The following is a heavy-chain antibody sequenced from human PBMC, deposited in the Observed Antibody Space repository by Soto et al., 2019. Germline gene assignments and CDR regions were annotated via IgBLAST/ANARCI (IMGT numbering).Heavy chain of an antibody. D-gene: IGHD1-1*01. V-gene: IGHV4-34*01. CDR3: ARPYNWNDVFPV. CDR1: GGSFSGYY. Sequence: SETLSLTCAVYGGSFSGYYWSWIRQPPGKGLEWIGEINHSGSTNYNPSLKSRVTISVDTSKNQFSLKLSSVTAADTAVYYCARPYNWNDVFPVWGKGTTVTVSS. J-gene: IGHJ6*04. CDR2: INHSGST.